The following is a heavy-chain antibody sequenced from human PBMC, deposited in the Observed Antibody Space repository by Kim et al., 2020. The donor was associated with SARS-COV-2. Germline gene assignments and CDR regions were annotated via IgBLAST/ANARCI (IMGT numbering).Heavy chain of an antibody. J-gene: IGHJ4*02. Sequence: DVKTYYAECVEGRFTVARDSARNRLYLQMNSLGADDTAVYYCVKSAWLDYWGPGTLVTVSS. CDR2: DVKT. CDR3: VKSAWLDY. V-gene: IGHV3-23*01. D-gene: IGHD3-3*01.